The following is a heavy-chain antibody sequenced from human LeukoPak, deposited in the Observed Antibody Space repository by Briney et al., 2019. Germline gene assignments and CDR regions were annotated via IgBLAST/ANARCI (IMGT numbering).Heavy chain of an antibody. D-gene: IGHD6-19*01. V-gene: IGHV4-59*01. Sequence: PSETLSLTCTVSDGSISSYYWSWIRQPPGKGLEWIGYIYCSGSTNYNPSLKSRVTMSVDTSKTQFSLKLSSVTAADTAVYYCARAPSGWDAFDIWGQGTMVTVSS. CDR3: ARAPSGWDAFDI. CDR1: DGSISSYY. CDR2: IYCSGST. J-gene: IGHJ3*02.